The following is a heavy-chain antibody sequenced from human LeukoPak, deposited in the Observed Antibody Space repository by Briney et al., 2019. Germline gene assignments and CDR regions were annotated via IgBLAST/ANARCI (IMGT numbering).Heavy chain of an antibody. J-gene: IGHJ5*02. CDR1: GYTFTGYY. Sequence: GASVKVSCKASGYTFTGYYMHWVRQAPGQGLEWMGWINPNSGGTNYAQRFQGWVTMTRNTSISTAYMELSRLRSDDTAVYYCAREAGTTFELWGNWFDPWGQGTLVTVSS. CDR2: INPNSGGT. V-gene: IGHV1-2*04. CDR3: AREAGTTFELWGNWFDP. D-gene: IGHD1-1*01.